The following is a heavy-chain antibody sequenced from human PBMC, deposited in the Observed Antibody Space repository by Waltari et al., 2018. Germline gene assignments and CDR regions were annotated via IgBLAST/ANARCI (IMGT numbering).Heavy chain of an antibody. CDR2: INPSGGST. Sequence: QVQLVQSGAEVKKPGASVKVSCKASGYTFTSYYMHWVRQAPGQGLEWMGIINPSGGSTNYAQKFQGRGTMTRDTSTRTVYVELSSLRSEDTAVYYWAREEVLYVAYCGGDCYSGFDYWGQGTLVTVSS. CDR3: AREEVLYVAYCGGDCYSGFDY. CDR1: GYTFTSYY. V-gene: IGHV1-46*01. D-gene: IGHD2-21*02. J-gene: IGHJ4*02.